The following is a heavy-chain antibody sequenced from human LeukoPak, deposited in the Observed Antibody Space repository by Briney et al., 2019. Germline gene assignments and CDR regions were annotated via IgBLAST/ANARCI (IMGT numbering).Heavy chain of an antibody. D-gene: IGHD3-10*01. V-gene: IGHV4-59*01. CDR2: IYYSGST. Sequence: SETLSLTCTVSGGSISSYYWSWIRQPPGKGLEWIGYIYYSGSTNYNPSLKSRVTISVDTSKNQFSLKLSSVTAADTAVYYCARAMGVGYGSRGYYMDVWGKGTTVTISS. J-gene: IGHJ6*03. CDR3: ARAMGVGYGSRGYYMDV. CDR1: GGSISSYY.